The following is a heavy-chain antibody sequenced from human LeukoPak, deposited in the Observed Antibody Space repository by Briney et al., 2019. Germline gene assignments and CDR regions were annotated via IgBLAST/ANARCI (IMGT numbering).Heavy chain of an antibody. J-gene: IGHJ6*02. CDR3: TRDLMDYDVSTGLHHYYMDV. CDR1: GGTFSSYA. CDR2: IIPIFGTA. D-gene: IGHD3-9*01. V-gene: IGHV1-69*05. Sequence: SVKVSCKASGGTFSSYAISWVRQAPGQGLEWMGGIIPIFGTANYAQKFQGRVTITTDESTSTAYMELSSLRSEDTAVYYCTRDLMDYDVSTGLHHYYMDVWGQGTTVTVSS.